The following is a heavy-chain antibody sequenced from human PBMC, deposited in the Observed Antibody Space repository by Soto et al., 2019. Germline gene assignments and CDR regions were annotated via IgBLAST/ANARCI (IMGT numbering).Heavy chain of an antibody. CDR2: IYHSGST. Sequence: SETLSLTCAVSGGPISSGGYSWSWIRQPPGKGLEWIGYIYHSGSTYYNPSLKSRVTISVDRSKNQFSLKLSSVTAADTAVYYCARDKLGTDGYYYGMDVWGQGTTVTVSS. J-gene: IGHJ6*02. CDR1: GGPISSGGYS. D-gene: IGHD1-26*01. CDR3: ARDKLGTDGYYYGMDV. V-gene: IGHV4-30-2*01.